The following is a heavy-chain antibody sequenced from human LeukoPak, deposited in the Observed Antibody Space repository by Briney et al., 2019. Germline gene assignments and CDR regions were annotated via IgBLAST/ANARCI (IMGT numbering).Heavy chain of an antibody. V-gene: IGHV3-33*01. CDR1: GFTFSTFG. J-gene: IGHJ5*02. Sequence: GGSLRLSCATAGFTFSTFGIHWVRQTPGEGLEGAAAIQSDGSKQYYGDSVKGRFTISRDSSKNTVYLQMNSLRDEDTAVYYCARDVDTSSHSSQLDPWGQGTLVTVSS. D-gene: IGHD5-18*01. CDR3: ARDVDTSSHSSQLDP. CDR2: IQSDGSKQ.